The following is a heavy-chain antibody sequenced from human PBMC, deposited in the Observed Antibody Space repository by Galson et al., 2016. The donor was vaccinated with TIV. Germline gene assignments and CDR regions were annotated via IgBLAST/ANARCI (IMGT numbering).Heavy chain of an antibody. CDR2: IKQDGSEK. CDR3: ARRYFDI. CDR1: GFTFSDYW. D-gene: IGHD1-1*01. V-gene: IGHV3-7*01. Sequence: SLRLSCAASGFTFSDYWMHWVRQTPGKGLERVANIKQDGSEKYYVDSVKGRFTISRDNAKSSLFLQMNSLRAEDTAVYYCARRYFDIWGQGTMVTVSS. J-gene: IGHJ3*02.